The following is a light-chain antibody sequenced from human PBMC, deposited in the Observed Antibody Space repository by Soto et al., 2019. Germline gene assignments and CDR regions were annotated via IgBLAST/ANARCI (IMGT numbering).Light chain of an antibody. CDR3: QQLKSYPIT. Sequence: DIQLTQSPSFLSASVGDRVTISCRASQGISSYLAWYHQKPAKAPKLLIYAASTLQSGAPSRFSGSGSGTEFTLTISSLQHEDFATYYCQQLKSYPITFGQGTRLEIK. J-gene: IGKJ5*01. V-gene: IGKV1-9*01. CDR1: QGISSY. CDR2: AAS.